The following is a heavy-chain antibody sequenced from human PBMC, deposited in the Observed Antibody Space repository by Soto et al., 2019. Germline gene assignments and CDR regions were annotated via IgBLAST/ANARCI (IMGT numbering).Heavy chain of an antibody. CDR2: ISSSGSFM. Sequence: GGSLRLSCAASGFSFSSDSMGWVRQAPGKGLEWVSSISSSGSFMNYADSVKGRFTISRDNARNSLYLQMTSLKDEDTAVYYCARDPPTGSTLDWFDSWGQGTLVTVSS. V-gene: IGHV3-21*01. CDR1: GFSFSSDS. J-gene: IGHJ5*01. D-gene: IGHD1-7*01. CDR3: ARDPPTGSTLDWFDS.